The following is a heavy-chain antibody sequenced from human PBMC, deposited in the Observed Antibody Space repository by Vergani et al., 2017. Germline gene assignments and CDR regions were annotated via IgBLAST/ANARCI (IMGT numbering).Heavy chain of an antibody. V-gene: IGHV1-69*01. D-gene: IGHD1-1*01. Sequence: QVQLVQSGAEVKKPGSSVKVSCKASGGTFSSYAISWVRQAPGQGLEWMGGIIPIFGTANYAQKFQGRVTITADESTSTAYMELSSLRSEDTAVYYCARVQLERLAGYYYYYGMDVWGQGTTVTGSS. CDR3: ARVQLERLAGYYYYYGMDV. CDR2: IIPIFGTA. CDR1: GGTFSSYA. J-gene: IGHJ6*02.